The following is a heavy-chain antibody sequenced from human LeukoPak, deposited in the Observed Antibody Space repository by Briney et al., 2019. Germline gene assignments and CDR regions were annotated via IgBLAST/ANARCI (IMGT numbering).Heavy chain of an antibody. D-gene: IGHD7-27*01. CDR3: ASSLGPLPHY. Sequence: GGSLRLSCAASGFTFDDYAMHWVRQAPGKGLEWVSGISWNSGSIGYADSVKGRFTISRDNAKNSLYLQMNSLRAEDTAVYYCASSLGPLPHYWGQGTLVTVSS. V-gene: IGHV3-9*01. CDR1: GFTFDDYA. CDR2: ISWNSGSI. J-gene: IGHJ4*02.